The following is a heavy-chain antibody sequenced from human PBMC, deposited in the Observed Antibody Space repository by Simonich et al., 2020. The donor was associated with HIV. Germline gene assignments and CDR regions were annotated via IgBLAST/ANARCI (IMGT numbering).Heavy chain of an antibody. V-gene: IGHV4-34*01. J-gene: IGHJ4*02. Sequence: QVPLPQWGAGLLKPSETLSLTCAVYVWAFSGYYWSWLRQPPGKGLEWIGEINHGGTTDDNPALKSRVTIAVDTSKNQFSLKRSSVTAADTAVYYCARRTGYDLDYWGQGTLVTVSS. CDR2: INHGGTT. CDR1: VWAFSGYY. D-gene: IGHD5-12*01. CDR3: ARRTGYDLDY.